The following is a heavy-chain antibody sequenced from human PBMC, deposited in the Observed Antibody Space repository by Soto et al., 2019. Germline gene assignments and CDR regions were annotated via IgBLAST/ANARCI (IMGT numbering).Heavy chain of an antibody. D-gene: IGHD6-13*01. Sequence: EVQLLESGGGLVQPGGSLRLSCAASGFTFSSYAMSWVRQAPGKGLEWVSVISGSGDSTYYADSVKGRFTISRDNSKNPLYLPMNTLRAEGTAVYYCARGGPGTYFDYWGQGTLVTVS. CDR3: ARGGPGTYFDY. J-gene: IGHJ4*02. CDR2: ISGSGDST. CDR1: GFTFSSYA. V-gene: IGHV3-23*01.